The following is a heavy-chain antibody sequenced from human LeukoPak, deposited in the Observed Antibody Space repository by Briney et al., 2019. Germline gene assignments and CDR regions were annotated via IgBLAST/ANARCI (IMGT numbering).Heavy chain of an antibody. Sequence: PGGSLRLSXAASGFTFSSYSMNWVRQAPGKGLEWVSSISSSSSYIYYADSVKGRFTISRDNAKNSLYLQMNSLRAEDTAVYYCARGNQLLLYSWDYWGQGTLVTVSS. J-gene: IGHJ4*02. CDR2: ISSSSSYI. D-gene: IGHD2-2*01. CDR3: ARGNQLLLYSWDY. V-gene: IGHV3-21*01. CDR1: GFTFSSYS.